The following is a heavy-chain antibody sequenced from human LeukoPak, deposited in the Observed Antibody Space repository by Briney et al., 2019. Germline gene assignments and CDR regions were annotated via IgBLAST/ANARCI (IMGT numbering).Heavy chain of an antibody. D-gene: IGHD3-22*01. Sequence: SETLSLTCAVYGGSFSGYYWSWIRQPPGKGLEWLGEINHSGSTNFNPSLKSRVTISVDTSKNQFSLKLSSVTAADTAVYYCARGTRSRRPHLYDSSGYYGYWGQGTLVTVSS. J-gene: IGHJ4*02. CDR3: ARGTRSRRPHLYDSSGYYGY. CDR1: GGSFSGYY. CDR2: INHSGST. V-gene: IGHV4-34*01.